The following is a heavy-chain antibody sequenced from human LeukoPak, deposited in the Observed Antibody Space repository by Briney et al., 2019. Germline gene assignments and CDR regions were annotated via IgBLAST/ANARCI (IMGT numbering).Heavy chain of an antibody. CDR3: ATLSDYDILTGYHL. D-gene: IGHD3-9*01. CDR2: FDPEDGET. J-gene: IGHJ4*02. CDR1: GYTFTELS. Sequence: GASVKLSCKVSGYTFTELSMRWVRQAPGTGLEWMGGFDPEDGETICAQKFQGRVTMTEDTSTDTAYMELSSLRSEDMAVYYCATLSDYDILTGYHLWGQGTLVTVSS. V-gene: IGHV1-24*01.